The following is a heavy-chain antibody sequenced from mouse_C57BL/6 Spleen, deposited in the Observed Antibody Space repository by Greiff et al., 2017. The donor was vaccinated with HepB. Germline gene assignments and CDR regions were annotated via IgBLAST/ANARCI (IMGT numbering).Heavy chain of an antibody. D-gene: IGHD1-1*01. J-gene: IGHJ4*01. CDR2: IYPRSGNT. V-gene: IGHV1-81*01. Sequence: QVQLQQSGAELARPGASVKLSCKASGYTFTSYGISWVKQRTGQGLEWIGEIYPRSGNTYYNEKFKGKATLTADKSSSTAYMELRSLTSEDSAVYFCARRGSYGSSYDYAMDYWGQGTSVTVSS. CDR1: GYTFTSYG. CDR3: ARRGSYGSSYDYAMDY.